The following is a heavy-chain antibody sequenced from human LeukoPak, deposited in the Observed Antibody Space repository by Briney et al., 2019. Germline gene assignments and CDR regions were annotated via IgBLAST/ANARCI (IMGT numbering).Heavy chain of an antibody. CDR3: ARARPWPEHAFDI. CDR1: GFTVSTYY. CDR2: IYSGDIT. J-gene: IGHJ3*02. D-gene: IGHD5-24*01. V-gene: IGHV3-53*01. Sequence: GGSLRLSCAASGFTVSTYYMTWVRQAPGKGLEWVSVIYSGDITNYADSVKGRFTISRDNSKNTLSLQMNSLRAEDTAVYYCARARPWPEHAFDIWGQGTMVTVSS.